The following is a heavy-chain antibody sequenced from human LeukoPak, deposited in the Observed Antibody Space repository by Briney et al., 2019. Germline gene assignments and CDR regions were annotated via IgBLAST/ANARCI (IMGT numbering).Heavy chain of an antibody. J-gene: IGHJ5*02. CDR2: IYYSGST. CDR1: GGSISNYY. CDR3: ARTTREMLWFGEDNWFDP. V-gene: IGHV4-59*08. D-gene: IGHD3-10*01. Sequence: SETLSLTCTVSGGSISNYYWTWIRQPPGKGLEWIGYIYYSGSTYYNPSLKSRVTISVDTSKNQFSLKLTSVTAADTAVYYCARTTREMLWFGEDNWFDPWGQGTLVTVSS.